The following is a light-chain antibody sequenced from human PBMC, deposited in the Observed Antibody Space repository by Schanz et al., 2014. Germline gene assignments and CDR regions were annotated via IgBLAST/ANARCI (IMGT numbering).Light chain of an antibody. CDR3: QSYDSSLSASVV. Sequence: QSVLTQPPSVSGAPGQGVTISCTGSASNIGAGYDVHWYQQVPGTAPKPLIFDNTNRPSGVPDRFSASKSGTSASLAITGLQAEDEADYYCQSYDSSLSASVVFGGGTKLTVL. CDR1: ASNIGAGYD. J-gene: IGLJ2*01. V-gene: IGLV1-40*01. CDR2: DNT.